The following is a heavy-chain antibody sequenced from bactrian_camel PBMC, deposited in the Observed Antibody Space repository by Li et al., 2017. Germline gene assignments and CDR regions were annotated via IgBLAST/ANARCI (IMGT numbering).Heavy chain of an antibody. CDR2: IATDSDRT. V-gene: IGHV3S1*01. D-gene: IGHD2*01. CDR1: GDSLSNIC. J-gene: IGHJ4*01. Sequence: HVQLVESGGGSVQAGGSLKLSCSVSGDSLSNICTAWFRQAPGKEREGVAHIATDSDRTYYTDSVEGRFTISQDNSKNTLFPQMNVLRPEDTAMYYCAARKVARGSHFSLGRAPALRRDEYNFWGQGTQVTVS. CDR3: AARKVARGSHFSLGRAPALRRDEYNF.